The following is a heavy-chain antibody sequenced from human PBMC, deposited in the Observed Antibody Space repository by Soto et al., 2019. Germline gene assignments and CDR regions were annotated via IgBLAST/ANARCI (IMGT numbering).Heavy chain of an antibody. CDR2: TYYRSKWYN. D-gene: IGHD4-17*01. V-gene: IGHV6-1*01. CDR3: ARSVLAPRHSYGDPKFYYYYGMDV. CDR1: GDSVSSNSAA. J-gene: IGHJ6*02. Sequence: SQTLSLTCAISGDSVSSNSAAWNWIRQSPSRGLEWLGRTYYRSKWYNDYAVSVKSRITINTDTSKNQFSLQLNSVTPEDTAVYYCARSVLAPRHSYGDPKFYYYYGMDVWGQGTTVTVSS.